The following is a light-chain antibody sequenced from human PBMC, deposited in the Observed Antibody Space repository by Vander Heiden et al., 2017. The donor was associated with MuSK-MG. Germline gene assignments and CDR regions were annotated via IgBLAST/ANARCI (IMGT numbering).Light chain of an antibody. CDR3: QQDESLPLT. CDR2: GAS. J-gene: IGKJ4*01. Sequence: EIVFTQSPGILSLSPGEGATLSCRASQSLDNKYLAWLQQRPGQAPRLLIYGASNRAKRVPGRFSGSGSWTDFTLTISRLEPEDFAVYYCQQDESLPLTSGAGTKVEIK. V-gene: IGKV3-20*01. CDR1: QSLDNKY.